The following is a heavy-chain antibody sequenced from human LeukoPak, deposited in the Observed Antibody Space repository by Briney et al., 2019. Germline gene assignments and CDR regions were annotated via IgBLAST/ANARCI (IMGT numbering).Heavy chain of an antibody. CDR3: ARWAIPSVKDDAFDM. CDR2: IIPIFGTA. Sequence: SVKVSCKASGGTFSSYAISWVRQAPGQGLEWMGGIIPIFGTANYAQKFQGRVTITADESTSTAYMELSSLRSEDTAVYYCARWAIPSVKDDAFDMWGQGTLVTVSS. J-gene: IGHJ3*02. CDR1: GGTFSSYA. D-gene: IGHD2-2*01. V-gene: IGHV1-69*13.